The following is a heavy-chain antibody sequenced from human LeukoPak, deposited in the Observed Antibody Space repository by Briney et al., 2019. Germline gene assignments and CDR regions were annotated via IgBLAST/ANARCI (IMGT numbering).Heavy chain of an antibody. CDR1: GGSFSVYY. CDR2: INHSGST. D-gene: IGHD6-13*01. V-gene: IGHV4-34*01. Sequence: SETLSLTCAVYGGSFSVYYWSWIRQPPGKGLEWIGEINHSGSTNYNPSLKSRVTISVDTSKNQFSLKLSSVTAADTAVYYCARRQIAAAGNHFDYWGQGTLVTVSS. J-gene: IGHJ4*02. CDR3: ARRQIAAAGNHFDY.